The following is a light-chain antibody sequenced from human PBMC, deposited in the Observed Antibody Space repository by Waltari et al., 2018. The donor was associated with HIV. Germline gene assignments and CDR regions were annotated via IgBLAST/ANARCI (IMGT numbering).Light chain of an antibody. CDR2: EVI. V-gene: IGLV2-14*01. Sequence: QSALTQPASVSGSPGQSITIFCTGTSSDVGGYDFVPWYQQHPGKAPKLMIYEVINRPSGVSNRFSGSKSGNTASLTISGLQAEDEADYYCSSYTSSSTRVFGTGTKVTVL. CDR1: SSDVGGYDF. J-gene: IGLJ1*01. CDR3: SSYTSSSTRV.